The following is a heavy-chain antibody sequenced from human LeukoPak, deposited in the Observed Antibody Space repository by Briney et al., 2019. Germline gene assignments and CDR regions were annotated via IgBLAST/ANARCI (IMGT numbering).Heavy chain of an antibody. J-gene: IGHJ4*02. CDR1: GGSITSNY. CDR3: ARHADGGTYPLDY. D-gene: IGHD1-26*01. Sequence: SETLSLTCTVSGGSITSNYWSWIRQPPGERLEHIGYIHYSADSNNNSSPKSRVTMSMDTSKNQFSLKLTSVTAADTAVYYCARHADGGTYPLDYWGQGTLVTVSS. V-gene: IGHV4-59*08. CDR2: IHYSADS.